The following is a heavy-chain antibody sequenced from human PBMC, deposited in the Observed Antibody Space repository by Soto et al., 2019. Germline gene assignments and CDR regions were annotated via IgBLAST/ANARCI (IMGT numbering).Heavy chain of an antibody. CDR2: MNPNSGNT. V-gene: IGHV1-8*01. CDR3: AIIAAARFDY. J-gene: IGHJ4*02. CDR1: GYTFTSYD. Sequence: QVQLVQSGAEVKKPGASVKVSCKASGYTFTSYDINWVRQATGQGLEWMGWMNPNSGNTGYAQKFQXXVXRIXNTSISTAYMELSSLRSEDTAVYYCAIIAAARFDYWGQGTLVTVSS. D-gene: IGHD6-13*01.